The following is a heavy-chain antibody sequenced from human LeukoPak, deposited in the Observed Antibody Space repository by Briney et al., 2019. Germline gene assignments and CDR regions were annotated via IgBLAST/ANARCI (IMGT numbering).Heavy chain of an antibody. J-gene: IGHJ4*02. CDR3: ARAIPNVDAVVTHFDY. V-gene: IGHV1-2*02. CDR2: INPNSGGT. Sequence: GASVKVSCKASGYTLTGYYMHWVRQAPGQGLEWMGWINPNSGGTNYAQKFQGRVTMTRDTSISTAYVELSRLRSEDTAVYYCARAIPNVDAVVTHFDYWGQGTLVTVSS. CDR1: GYTLTGYY. D-gene: IGHD4-23*01.